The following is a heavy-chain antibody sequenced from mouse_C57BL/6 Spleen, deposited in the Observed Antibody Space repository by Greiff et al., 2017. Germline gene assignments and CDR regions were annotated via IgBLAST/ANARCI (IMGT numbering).Heavy chain of an antibody. CDR3: ARRGYYGSYWYFDV. Sequence: QVTLKESGPGILQSSQTLSLTCSFSGFSLSTSGMGVSWIRQPSGKGLEWLAHIYWDDDKRYNPSLKSRLTISKDTSRNQVFLTITSVDTADTATYYCARRGYYGSYWYFDVWGTGTTVTVSS. J-gene: IGHJ1*03. CDR2: IYWDDDK. CDR1: GFSLSTSGMG. V-gene: IGHV8-12*01. D-gene: IGHD1-1*01.